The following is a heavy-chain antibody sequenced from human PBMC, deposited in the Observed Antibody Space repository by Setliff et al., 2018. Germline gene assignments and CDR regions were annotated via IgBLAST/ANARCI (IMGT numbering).Heavy chain of an antibody. V-gene: IGHV1-18*01. J-gene: IGHJ4*02. CDR3: ARDVLWCRGYCHYSDY. Sequence: GASVKVSCKPSGYGFLSYGLSWVRQAPGQGLEWMGGFDPEDGETIYAQKFQVRITLTTDTSTSTAYMELRSLRSDDTAMYYCARDVLWCRGYCHYSDYWGQGTLVTVSS. D-gene: IGHD2-21*01. CDR2: FDPEDGET. CDR1: GYGFLSYG.